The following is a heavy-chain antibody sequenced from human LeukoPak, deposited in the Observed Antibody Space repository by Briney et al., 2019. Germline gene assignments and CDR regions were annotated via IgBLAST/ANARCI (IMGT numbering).Heavy chain of an antibody. CDR2: ISSSSSTI. CDR1: GFTFSSYS. V-gene: IGHV3-48*04. J-gene: IGHJ4*02. CDR3: AREGYDSSGYSWDY. D-gene: IGHD3-22*01. Sequence: GGSLRLSCAASGFTFSSYSMNWVRQAPGKGLEWVSYISSSSSTIYYADSVKGRFTISRDNAKNSLYLQMNSLRAEDTAVYYCAREGYDSSGYSWDYWGQGTLVTVSS.